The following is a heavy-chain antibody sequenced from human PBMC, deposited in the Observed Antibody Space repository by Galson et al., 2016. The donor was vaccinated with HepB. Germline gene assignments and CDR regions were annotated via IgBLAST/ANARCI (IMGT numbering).Heavy chain of an antibody. CDR1: GFTFSDYA. D-gene: IGHD3-22*01. J-gene: IGHJ4*02. CDR3: ARDSGYYDSSMGY. V-gene: IGHV3-64*01. Sequence: SLRLSCAASGFTFSDYAMHWVRQAPGKGLEYVSSISSDGLSTYYANSVKGRFTMSRDNSRNTLYLLVGSLRPEDMGVYYCARDSGYYDSSMGYWGQGALVTVSS. CDR2: ISSDGLST.